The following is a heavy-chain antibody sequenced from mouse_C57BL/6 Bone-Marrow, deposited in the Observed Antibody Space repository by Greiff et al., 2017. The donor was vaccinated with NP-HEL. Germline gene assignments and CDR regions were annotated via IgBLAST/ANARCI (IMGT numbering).Heavy chain of an antibody. V-gene: IGHV1-80*01. J-gene: IGHJ3*01. CDR2: IYPGDGDT. Sequence: VQLQQSGAELVKPGASVKLSCKASGYAFTSYWMNWVKQRPGQGLEWIGQIYPGDGDTNYNGKFKDKASLTADKSSSTAYMQLSSLTSEDSAVYFCERGAYWGQGTLVTVSA. CDR3: ERGAY. CDR1: GYAFTSYW.